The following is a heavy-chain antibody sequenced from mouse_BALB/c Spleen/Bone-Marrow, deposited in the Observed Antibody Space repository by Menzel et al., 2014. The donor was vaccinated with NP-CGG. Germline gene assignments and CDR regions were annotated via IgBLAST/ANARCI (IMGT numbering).Heavy chain of an antibody. J-gene: IGHJ4*01. CDR2: INPFNDAT. D-gene: IGHD4-1*01. V-gene: IGHV1-14*01. Sequence: VQLQQSGPELVKPGASVKMSCKASGYTFTSYVIHWVKQKPGQGLEWIGYINPFNDATKYNEKFKGKATLSSDKSSNTAYMELSSLTSEDSAVYYCAGEEERLGYFCAIDSSGLGGSVIVS. CDR3: AGEEERLGYFCAIDS. CDR1: GYTFTSYV.